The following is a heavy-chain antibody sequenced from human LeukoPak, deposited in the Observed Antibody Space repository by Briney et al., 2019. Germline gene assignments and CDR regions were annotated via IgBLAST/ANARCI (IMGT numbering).Heavy chain of an antibody. Sequence: QSGGSLRLSCAASGFTFSNYWMSWVRQAPGKGLEWVANIKQDGSEKYYVDSVKGRFTISRDNAKNSLYLQMNSLRAEDTAVYYCARDIRYYDSSGYYYALYYFDYWGQGTLVTVSS. CDR2: IKQDGSEK. CDR3: ARDIRYYDSSGYYYALYYFDY. CDR1: GFTFSNYW. D-gene: IGHD3-22*01. J-gene: IGHJ4*02. V-gene: IGHV3-7*01.